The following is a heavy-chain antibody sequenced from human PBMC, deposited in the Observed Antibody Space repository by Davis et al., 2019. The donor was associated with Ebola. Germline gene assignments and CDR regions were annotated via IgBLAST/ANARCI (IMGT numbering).Heavy chain of an antibody. CDR1: GFPFSSYG. CDR3: ARVGVDYYYYGMDV. D-gene: IGHD3-10*01. V-gene: IGHV3-33*01. Sequence: GESLKTPCAASGFPFSSYGMHWVRQAPGKGLEWVAVIWYDGSNKYYADSVKGRFTISRDNSKNTLYLQMNSLRAEDTAVYYCARVGVDYYYYGMDVWGQGTTVTVSS. J-gene: IGHJ6*02. CDR2: IWYDGSNK.